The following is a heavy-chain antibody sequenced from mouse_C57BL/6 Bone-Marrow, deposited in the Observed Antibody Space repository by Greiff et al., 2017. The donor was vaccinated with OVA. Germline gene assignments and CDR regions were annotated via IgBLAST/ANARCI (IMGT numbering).Heavy chain of an antibody. CDR3: ARGGYYYYGSTFAY. J-gene: IGHJ3*01. CDR1: GYTFTSYW. V-gene: IGHV1-53*01. CDR2: INPSNGGT. Sequence: QVQLQQSGTELVKPGASVKLSCKASGYTFTSYWMHWVKQRPGQGLEWIGNINPSNGGTNYNEKFKSKATLTVDKSSSTAYMQLSSLTSEDSAVYYCARGGYYYYGSTFAYWGQGTLVTVSA. D-gene: IGHD1-1*01.